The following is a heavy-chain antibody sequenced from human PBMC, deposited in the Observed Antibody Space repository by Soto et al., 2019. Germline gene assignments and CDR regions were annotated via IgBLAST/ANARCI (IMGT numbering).Heavy chain of an antibody. CDR2: INWNGGST. CDR1: GFTFDDYG. Sequence: RPGGSLRLSCAASGFTFDDYGMSWVRQAPGKGLEWVSGINWNGGSTGYADSVKGRFTISRDNAKNSLYLQMNSLRAEDTALYYCARRSYSSRFYPSGMDVWGQGTMVTVSS. V-gene: IGHV3-20*04. J-gene: IGHJ6*02. CDR3: ARRSYSSRFYPSGMDV. D-gene: IGHD6-13*01.